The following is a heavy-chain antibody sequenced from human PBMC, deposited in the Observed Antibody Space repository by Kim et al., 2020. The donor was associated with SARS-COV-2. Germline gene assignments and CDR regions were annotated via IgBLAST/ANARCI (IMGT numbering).Heavy chain of an antibody. D-gene: IGHD6-19*01. CDR1: GGSVSSGSYY. CDR2: IYYSGST. J-gene: IGHJ4*02. Sequence: SETLSLTCTVSGGSVSSGSYYWSWIRQPPGKGLEWIGYIYYSGSTNYNPTLKSRVTISVDTSKNQFSLKLSSVTAADTAVYYCARDVTQGAGTFYFEYWGQGTLVTVSS. CDR3: ARDVTQGAGTFYFEY. V-gene: IGHV4-61*01.